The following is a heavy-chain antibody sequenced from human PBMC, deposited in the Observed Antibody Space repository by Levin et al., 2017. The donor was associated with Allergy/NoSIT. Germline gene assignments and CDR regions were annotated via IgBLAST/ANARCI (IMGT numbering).Heavy chain of an antibody. V-gene: IGHV4-59*01. J-gene: IGHJ4*02. CDR2: IYYSGST. CDR3: ARKSSSGWFYFDY. D-gene: IGHD6-19*01. Sequence: TSETLSLTCTVSGGSISSFYWSWIRQPPGKAMEWIGYIYYSGSTDYNPSLKSRVTISVDTSKNQFSLQLTSVTAADTAVYYCARKSSSGWFYFDYWGQGTLVTVSS. CDR1: GGSISSFY.